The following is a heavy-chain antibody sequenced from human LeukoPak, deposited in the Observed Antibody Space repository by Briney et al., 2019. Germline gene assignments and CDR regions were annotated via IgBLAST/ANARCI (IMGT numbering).Heavy chain of an antibody. CDR3: ARDWRDDILTGSEADWYQHCYGMDV. Sequence: ASVKVSCKASGYIFTSYGISWVRQAPGQGLEWMGWISGYNGNTNYAQKLQGRVSMTTDTSTSTVYMELRRLRSDDTAVYYCARDWRDDILTGSEADWYQHCYGMDVWGQGTTVTVSS. J-gene: IGHJ6*02. V-gene: IGHV1-18*01. D-gene: IGHD3-9*01. CDR2: ISGYNGNT. CDR1: GYIFTSYG.